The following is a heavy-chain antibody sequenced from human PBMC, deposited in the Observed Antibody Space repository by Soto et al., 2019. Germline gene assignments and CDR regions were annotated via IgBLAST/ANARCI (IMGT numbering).Heavy chain of an antibody. CDR1: GYSFTSYW. D-gene: IGHD3-3*01. CDR2: IYPGDSDT. V-gene: IGHV5-51*01. Sequence: LGESLKISCKGSGYSFTSYWIGWVRQMPGKGLEWMGIIYPGDSDTRYSPSFQGQVTISADKSISTAYLQWSSLKASDTAMYYCARIPRSGYYTKFSMDVWGQGTTVTVSS. CDR3: ARIPRSGYYTKFSMDV. J-gene: IGHJ6*02.